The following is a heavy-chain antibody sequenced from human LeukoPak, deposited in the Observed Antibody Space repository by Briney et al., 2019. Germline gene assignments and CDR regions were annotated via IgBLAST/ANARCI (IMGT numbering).Heavy chain of an antibody. CDR1: GFTFSSYW. V-gene: IGHV3-7*04. D-gene: IGHD3-16*01. CDR3: ARGMSTGEY. Sequence: GGSLRLSCAASGFTFSSYWMSWVRQAPGKGLEWVAKIKQDGSEKYYVDPVKGRFTISRDNAKNSLYLQMNSLRAEDTAVFYCARGMSTGEYWGQGTLVTVSS. J-gene: IGHJ4*02. CDR2: IKQDGSEK.